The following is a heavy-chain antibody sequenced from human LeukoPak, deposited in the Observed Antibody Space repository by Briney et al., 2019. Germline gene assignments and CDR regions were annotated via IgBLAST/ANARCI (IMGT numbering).Heavy chain of an antibody. CDR2: IYPGDSDN. CDR1: GYIFTSYW. J-gene: IGHJ6*03. CDR3: ARLVAFPRDCSGGSCQKKYYYYYMDV. D-gene: IGHD2-15*01. Sequence: PGESLEISCEGSGYIFTSYWIGWVRQVPGKGLEWMGIIYPGDSDNRYSPSFKGQVNISADKSISTAYLQWSSLKASYTAMYYCARLVAFPRDCSGGSCQKKYYYYYMDVWGKGTTVTVSS. V-gene: IGHV5-51*01.